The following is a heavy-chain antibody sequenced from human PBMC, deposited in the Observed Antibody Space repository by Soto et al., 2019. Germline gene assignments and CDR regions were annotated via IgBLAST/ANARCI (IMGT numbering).Heavy chain of an antibody. Sequence: PSETLSLTCAVSGYSINSGYYWGWIRQPPGKGLEWIGNILHTGSTYYNPSLTSRATISVDTPRNQISLRLRSVTAADTAIYYCAKDAATRGWFDPWGQGTLVTVSS. J-gene: IGHJ5*02. V-gene: IGHV4-38-2*02. CDR1: GYSINSGYY. CDR2: ILHTGST. D-gene: IGHD6-25*01. CDR3: AKDAATRGWFDP.